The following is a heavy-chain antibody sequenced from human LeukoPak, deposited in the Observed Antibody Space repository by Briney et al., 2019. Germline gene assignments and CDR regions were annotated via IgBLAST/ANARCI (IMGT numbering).Heavy chain of an antibody. V-gene: IGHV1-69*04. Sequence: SVKVSCKASGGTFSSYAISWVRQAPGQGLEWMGRIIPILDIPNYAQKFQGRVTITADKSTSTAYMELSSLRSEDTAAYYCARQIVGAPFGSLDYWGQGTLVTVSS. J-gene: IGHJ4*02. CDR2: IIPILDIP. D-gene: IGHD1-26*01. CDR1: GGTFSSYA. CDR3: ARQIVGAPFGSLDY.